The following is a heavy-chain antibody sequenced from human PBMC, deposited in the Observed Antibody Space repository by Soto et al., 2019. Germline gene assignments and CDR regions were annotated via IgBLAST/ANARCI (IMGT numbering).Heavy chain of an antibody. V-gene: IGHV4-4*02. Sequence: QVQLQESGPGLVKPSGTLSLTCVVSGGSISTKNWWSWVRQPPGKGLEWIGEIYHSGSINYNLSFTSRLTISVDKSKNQFSLKLNSVTAADTALYYCARESTVVGDGGVDGMDVWGQGTTVTVSS. CDR3: ARESTVVGDGGVDGMDV. D-gene: IGHD2-15*01. CDR1: GGSISTKNW. CDR2: IYHSGSI. J-gene: IGHJ6*02.